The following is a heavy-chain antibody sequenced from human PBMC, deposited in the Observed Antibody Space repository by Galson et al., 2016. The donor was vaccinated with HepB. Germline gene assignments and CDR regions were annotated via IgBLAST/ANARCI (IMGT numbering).Heavy chain of an antibody. CDR2: IRGSGGGI. CDR3: AKDGRIYCSSASCHDHFHY. Sequence: SLRLSCAGSGFTFTTYPMSWVRQAPGKGLEWVSGIRGSGGGIDYADFVKGRFTISRDNSKKTLYLQMNSLRAEDTAVYYCAKDGRIYCSSASCHDHFHYWGQGTLVTVSS. D-gene: IGHD2-2*01. J-gene: IGHJ4*02. V-gene: IGHV3-23*01. CDR1: GFTFTTYP.